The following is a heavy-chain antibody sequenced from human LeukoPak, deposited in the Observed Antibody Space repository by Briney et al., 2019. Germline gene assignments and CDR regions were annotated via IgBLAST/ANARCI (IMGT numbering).Heavy chain of an antibody. CDR3: AKKDYYYMDV. J-gene: IGHJ6*03. V-gene: IGHV4-34*01. CDR2: INHSGST. Sequence: PSETLSLTCAVYGGSFSGYYRSWIRQPPGKGLEWIGEINHSGSTNYNPSLKSRVTISVDKSKNQFSLKLNSVTAADTAVYYCAKKDYYYMDVWGKGTTVTVSS. CDR1: GGSFSGYY.